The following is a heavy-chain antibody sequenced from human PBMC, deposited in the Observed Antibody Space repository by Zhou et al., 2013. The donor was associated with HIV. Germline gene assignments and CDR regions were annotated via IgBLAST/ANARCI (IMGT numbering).Heavy chain of an antibody. V-gene: IGHV1-46*01. CDR1: GYPFTTYY. D-gene: IGHD3-10*01. J-gene: IGHJ6*02. CDR2: IHPSGGSA. CDR3: GRRGSWGDRTTIIRGGVDV. Sequence: QVQLVQSGAEVKKPGASVKISCKASGYPFTTYYIHWVRQAPEQGLECMGLIHPSGGSASYAQTFQNRVTLTSDTSTSTVYMELSSLRSEDTAVYYCGRRGSWGDRTTIIRGGVDVWGQGTTVSVSS.